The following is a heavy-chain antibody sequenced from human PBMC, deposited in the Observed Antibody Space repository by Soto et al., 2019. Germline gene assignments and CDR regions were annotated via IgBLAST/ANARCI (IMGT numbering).Heavy chain of an antibody. Sequence: PGGSLRLSCAASGLTFSSYWMSWVRQAPGKGLEWVANIKQDGSNKYYADSVKGRFTISRDNSKNTLYLQMNSLRAEDTAVYYCAKDRWRCTNGVCYAPWFDPWGQGTLVTVSS. CDR1: GLTFSSYW. V-gene: IGHV3-7*01. CDR2: IKQDGSNK. CDR3: AKDRWRCTNGVCYAPWFDP. J-gene: IGHJ5*02. D-gene: IGHD2-8*01.